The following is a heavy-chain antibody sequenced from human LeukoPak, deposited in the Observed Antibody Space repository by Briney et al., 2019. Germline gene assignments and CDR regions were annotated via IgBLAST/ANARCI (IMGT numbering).Heavy chain of an antibody. Sequence: ASVKVSCKASGYTFTDYYMHWVQQAPGKGLEWMGRVDPEDGETIYAEKFQGRVTITADTSTDTAYMELSSLRSEDTAVYYCATSGVAAAVRDAFDIWGQGTMVTVSS. V-gene: IGHV1-69-2*01. CDR2: VDPEDGET. J-gene: IGHJ3*02. CDR1: GYTFTDYY. D-gene: IGHD6-13*01. CDR3: ATSGVAAAVRDAFDI.